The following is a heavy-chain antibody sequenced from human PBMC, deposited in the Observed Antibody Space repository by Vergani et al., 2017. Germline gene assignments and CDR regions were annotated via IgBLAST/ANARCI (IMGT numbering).Heavy chain of an antibody. CDR3: ARVQHQLVYFDY. J-gene: IGHJ4*02. CDR2: INHSGSP. V-gene: IGHV4-34*01. Sequence: QVQLQQWGAGLLKPSETLSLTCAVYGGSFSGYYWSWIRQPPGKGLEWIGEINHSGSPNYNPSLKSRVTISVDTSTNHLSLKLSSVTAAGTAVYYCARVQHQLVYFDYWGQGTLVTVSS. D-gene: IGHD6-13*01. CDR1: GGSFSGYY.